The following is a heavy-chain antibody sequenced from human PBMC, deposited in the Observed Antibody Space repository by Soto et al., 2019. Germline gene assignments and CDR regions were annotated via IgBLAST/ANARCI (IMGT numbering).Heavy chain of an antibody. CDR2: IGRSGNTI. CDR3: ARGLPKVAGGAFDI. Sequence: EVQLVESGGDLVQPGGSLRLSCGASGFTFSSYEMNWVRQAPGKGLEWVSYIGRSGNTIYYADSVKGRFTISRDNAKNSVYLQMNSLRAEDTAIYYCARGLPKVAGGAFDIWGHGTMVTVSS. D-gene: IGHD2-15*01. CDR1: GFTFSSYE. J-gene: IGHJ3*02. V-gene: IGHV3-48*03.